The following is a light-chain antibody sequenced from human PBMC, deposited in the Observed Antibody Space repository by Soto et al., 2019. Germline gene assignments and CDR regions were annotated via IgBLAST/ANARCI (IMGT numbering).Light chain of an antibody. CDR3: SSYAGSNNVV. Sequence: QSALTQPPSASGSPGQSVTISCTGTSSDVGGYNYVSWYQQHPGKAPKLMIYQVNKRPSGVPDRFSGSKSGNTASLTVSGLQAEDEADYGCSSYAGSNNVVFGGGTKLTVL. CDR1: SSDVGGYNY. CDR2: QVN. J-gene: IGLJ2*01. V-gene: IGLV2-8*01.